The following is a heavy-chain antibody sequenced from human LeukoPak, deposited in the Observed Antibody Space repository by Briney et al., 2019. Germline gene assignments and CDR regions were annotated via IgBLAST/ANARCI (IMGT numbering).Heavy chain of an antibody. CDR3: ARDYSRWDRCGGY. CDR2: ISAYNGNT. CDR1: GYTFTSYG. Sequence: GASVKVSCKASGYTFTSYGISWVRQAPGQGLEWMGWISAYNGNTNYAQKLQGRVTMTTDTSTSTAYKELRSLRSDDTAVYYCARDYSRWDRCGGYWGQGTLVTVSS. V-gene: IGHV1-18*01. J-gene: IGHJ4*02. D-gene: IGHD4-23*01.